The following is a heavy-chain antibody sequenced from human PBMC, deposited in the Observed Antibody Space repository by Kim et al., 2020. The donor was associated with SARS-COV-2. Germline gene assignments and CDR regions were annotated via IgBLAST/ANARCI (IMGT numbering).Heavy chain of an antibody. CDR2: ITGSGGST. CDR1: GFTFSASV. D-gene: IGHD2-8*01. J-gene: IGHJ4*02. V-gene: IGHV3-23*01. Sequence: GGSLRLSCAASGFTFSASVMRRVRQAPGKGLEWVSTITGSGGSTFYADSVKGRFTISRDNSKNTLYLQMNSLRAADTAVYYCAKDHQWSFDYWGQGSLVTVSS. CDR3: AKDHQWSFDY.